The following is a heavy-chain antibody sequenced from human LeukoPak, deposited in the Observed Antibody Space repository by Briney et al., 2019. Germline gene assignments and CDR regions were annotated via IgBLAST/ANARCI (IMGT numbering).Heavy chain of an antibody. D-gene: IGHD2-2*01. V-gene: IGHV4-4*02. CDR3: ARPSIPSAAASALDI. CDR2: IYHSGST. J-gene: IGHJ3*02. Sequence: PSGTLSLTCAVSGGSISSSNWWSWVRQPPGKGLEWIGEIYHSGSTNYNPSLKSRVTISVGKSKNQFSLKLSSVTAADTAVYYCARPSIPSAAASALDIWGQGTMVTVSS. CDR1: GGSISSSNW.